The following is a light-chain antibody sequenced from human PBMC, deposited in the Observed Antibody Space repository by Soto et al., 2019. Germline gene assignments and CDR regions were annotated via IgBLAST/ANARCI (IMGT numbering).Light chain of an antibody. CDR1: QSVSSY. V-gene: IGKV3-15*01. J-gene: IGKJ1*01. CDR3: QQYNNWPPWT. Sequence: EIVLTQSQATLSFSPGERATLSCRASQSVSSYLAWYQQKPGQTPRLLIYGASTRATGIPARFGGSGSETEFTLTISSLQSEDFAVYYCQQYNNWPPWTFGQGTKVDIK. CDR2: GAS.